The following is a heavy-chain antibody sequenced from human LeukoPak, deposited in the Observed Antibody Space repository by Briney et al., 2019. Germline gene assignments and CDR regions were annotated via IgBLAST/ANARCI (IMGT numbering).Heavy chain of an antibody. J-gene: IGHJ4*02. Sequence: ASETLSLTCAVYGGSFSGYYWSWIRQPPGKGLEWIGEINHSGSTNYNPSLKSRVTISVDTSKNQFSLKLSSVTAADTAVYYCARVRGPYFYYFDYWGQGTLVTVSS. CDR3: ARVRGPYFYYFDY. CDR1: GGSFSGYY. CDR2: INHSGST. D-gene: IGHD2/OR15-2a*01. V-gene: IGHV4-34*01.